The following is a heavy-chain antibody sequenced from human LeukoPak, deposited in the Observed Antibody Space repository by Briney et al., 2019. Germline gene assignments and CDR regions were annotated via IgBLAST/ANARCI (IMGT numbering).Heavy chain of an antibody. J-gene: IGHJ4*02. CDR2: ISAYNGNT. Sequence: GASVKVSCKASGYTFTSYGISWVRQAPGQGLEWMGWISAYNGNTNYAQKLQGRVTMTTDTSTSTAYMELRSLRSDDTAVYYCARDRGSRGWYMDYFDYWGQGTLVTVSS. CDR1: GYTFTSYG. V-gene: IGHV1-18*01. CDR3: ARDRGSRGWYMDYFDY. D-gene: IGHD6-19*01.